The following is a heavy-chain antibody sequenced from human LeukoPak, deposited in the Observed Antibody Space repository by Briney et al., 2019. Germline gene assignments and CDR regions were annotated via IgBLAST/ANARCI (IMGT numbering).Heavy chain of an antibody. CDR3: ATDRVIVGGTATYNFDH. CDR1: GYTFTPYF. V-gene: IGHV1-46*01. J-gene: IGHJ4*02. CDR2: INPTGGST. D-gene: IGHD1-14*01. Sequence: GASVKVSCKASGYTFTPYFIHWVRQAPGQGLEWMGIINPTGGSTTYAQKFQGRITVTRDMSTSTVYMELSSPTSEDTAVYYCATDRVIVGGTATYNFDHWGRGTLVTVSS.